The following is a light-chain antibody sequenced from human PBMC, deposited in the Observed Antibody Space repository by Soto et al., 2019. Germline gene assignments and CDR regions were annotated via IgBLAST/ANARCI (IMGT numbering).Light chain of an antibody. CDR2: GAS. J-gene: IGKJ1*01. CDR3: QQYNGFPWT. V-gene: IGKV3-15*01. Sequence: EIVMTQSPATLSVSPGERATLSCRASQSISNNLAWYQHKPGQAPRLLIYGASTRATGIPAKFSGSGSGTEFIVTISSLQSEDFAVYYCQQYNGFPWTFGQGTKVEIK. CDR1: QSISNN.